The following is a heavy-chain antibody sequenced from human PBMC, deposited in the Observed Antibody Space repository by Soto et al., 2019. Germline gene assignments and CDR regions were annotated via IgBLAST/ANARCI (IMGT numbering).Heavy chain of an antibody. D-gene: IGHD3-22*01. V-gene: IGHV3-53*01. CDR2: IYSGGST. J-gene: IGHJ4*02. CDR1: VFTVSSNY. CDR3: ARSAKVVTNYFDY. Sequence: GGSLRLSCAASVFTVSSNYMSWVRQAPGKGLEWVSVIYSGGSTYYADSVKGRFTISRDNSKNTLYLQMNSLRAEDTAVYYCARSAKVVTNYFDYWGQGTLVTVSS.